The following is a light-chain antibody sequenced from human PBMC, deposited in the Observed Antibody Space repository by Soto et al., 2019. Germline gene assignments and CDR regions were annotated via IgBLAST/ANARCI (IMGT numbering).Light chain of an antibody. V-gene: IGKV1-5*03. J-gene: IGKJ1*01. CDR3: QQYDSYSWT. CDR1: QSINIW. Sequence: DIQMTQSPSTLSASVGDRVTITCRASQSINIWLAWYQQKPGKAPKLLIYKASTLESGVPSRFSGSGSGTEFTLTISSLQPDDFAPYYCQQYDSYSWTFGQGTKVEIK. CDR2: KAS.